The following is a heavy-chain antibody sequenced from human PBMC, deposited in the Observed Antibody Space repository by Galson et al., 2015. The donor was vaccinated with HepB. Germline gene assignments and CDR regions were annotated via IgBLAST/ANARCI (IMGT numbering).Heavy chain of an antibody. D-gene: IGHD4-17*01. CDR3: AKFPSDSGPGGLGY. V-gene: IGHV4-4*02. Sequence: LSLTCAVSGVSISSLNWWNWVRPAPGKGLQWIGEIHHTGSTNYNPSLKSRVTISLQKSTNRFSLRLSSVTAADTAIYYCAKFPSDSGPGGLGYWGRGTLVTVSS. CDR1: GVSISSLNW. J-gene: IGHJ4*01. CDR2: IHHTGST.